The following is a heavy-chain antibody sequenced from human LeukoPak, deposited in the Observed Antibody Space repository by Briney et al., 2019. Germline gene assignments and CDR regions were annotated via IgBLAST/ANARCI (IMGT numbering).Heavy chain of an antibody. J-gene: IGHJ4*02. D-gene: IGHD2-2*01. CDR2: ILPDGSQK. Sequence: PGGSLRLSCAGSGFTFSSHWIGWVRQAPGKGLEWLANILPDGSQKYYVDSVKGRFTISRDNPKNSLYLQINNLRAEDTAVYYCGRLAHNAWYAIDFWGQGTLVTVSS. CDR1: GFTFSSHW. CDR3: GRLAHNAWYAIDF. V-gene: IGHV3-7*01.